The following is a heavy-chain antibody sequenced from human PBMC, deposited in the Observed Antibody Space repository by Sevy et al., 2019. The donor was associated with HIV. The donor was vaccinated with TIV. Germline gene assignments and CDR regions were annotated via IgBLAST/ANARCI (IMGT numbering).Heavy chain of an antibody. CDR2: ISYDGSNK. V-gene: IGHV3-30*18. D-gene: IGHD3-22*01. CDR3: AKGDDSSGYCFQH. J-gene: IGHJ1*01. CDR1: GFTFSSYG. Sequence: GGSLRLSCAASGFTFSSYGMHWVRQAPGKGLEWVAVISYDGSNKYYADSVKGRFTISRDNSKNTLYLQMNSRRAEDTAVYYCAKGDDSSGYCFQHGGQGTLVTVSS.